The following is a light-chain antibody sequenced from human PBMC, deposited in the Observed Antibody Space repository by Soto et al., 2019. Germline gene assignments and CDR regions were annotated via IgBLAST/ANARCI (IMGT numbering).Light chain of an antibody. V-gene: IGLV1-47*01. J-gene: IGLJ3*02. CDR2: RNN. CDR1: SANIGSNN. Sequence: QSALTQPPSASGTPGQRVTISCSGSSANIGSNNVHWYQQFPGTAPKLLIYRNNERPSGVPDRFSGSKSGTSASLAIRGLRSEDEADYYCAAWDDSLSGWVFGGGTKVTVL. CDR3: AAWDDSLSGWV.